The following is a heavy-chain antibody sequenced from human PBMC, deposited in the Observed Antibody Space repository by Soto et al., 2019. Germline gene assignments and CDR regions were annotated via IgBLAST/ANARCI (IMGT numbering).Heavy chain of an antibody. CDR2: IIPIFGTT. J-gene: IGHJ4*02. CDR1: GGTFSNYA. Sequence: QVQVVQSGAEVKKPGSSVKVSCKASGGTFSNYAISWVRQAPGQGLEWMGGIIPIFGTTNYPQKSQDRVTITADEPTSTSYRELGSLRSEDTAVYFYVAGRYCSNGTCPDYFDYWGQGTLVTVSS. CDR3: VAGRYCSNGTCPDYFDY. V-gene: IGHV1-69*01. D-gene: IGHD2-15*01.